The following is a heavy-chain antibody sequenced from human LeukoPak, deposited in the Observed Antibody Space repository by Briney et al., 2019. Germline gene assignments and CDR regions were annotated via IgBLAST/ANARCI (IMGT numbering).Heavy chain of an antibody. D-gene: IGHD4-11*01. CDR3: ARDRRDSSKPKDAFDI. Sequence: SETLSLTCTVSGGSISSGSYYWSWIRQPAGKGLEWIGYIYYSGSTNYNPSLESRVTISVDASKKQLSLKLSSVTAADTAIYYCARDRRDSSKPKDAFDIWGQGTMVTVSS. V-gene: IGHV4-61*10. CDR1: GGSISSGSYY. CDR2: IYYSGST. J-gene: IGHJ3*02.